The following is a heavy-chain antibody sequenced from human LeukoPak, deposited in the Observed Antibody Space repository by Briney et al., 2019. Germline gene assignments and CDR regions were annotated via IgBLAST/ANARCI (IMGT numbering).Heavy chain of an antibody. V-gene: IGHV3-30*03. CDR1: GFTFSSYG. CDR3: ATGGYSYGYDY. D-gene: IGHD5-18*01. J-gene: IGHJ4*02. CDR2: ISHDGSNK. Sequence: PGRSLRLSCAASGFTFSSYGMHWVRQAPGKGLEWVAVISHDGSNKYYADSVKGRFTISRDNSKNTLYLQMNSLRAEDTAVYYCATGGYSYGYDYWGQGTLVTVSS.